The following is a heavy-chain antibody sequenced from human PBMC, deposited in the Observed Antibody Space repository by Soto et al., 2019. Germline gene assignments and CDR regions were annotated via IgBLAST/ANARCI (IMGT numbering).Heavy chain of an antibody. CDR2: TGHDGKSA. J-gene: IGHJ3*01. CDR3: VVGTGKAFGDAFDV. Sequence: QVQVVESGGGVVQPGRSLRLSCETSGFKCENYAMHWVRQAPGKGLEWVAVTGHDGKSAYYADDVKGRFTISRDNSNGPLQLHMNALRVEDTALYHCVVGTGKAFGDAFDVWGQGSLISVS. V-gene: IGHV3-30*04. CDR1: GFKCENYA. D-gene: IGHD2-8*02.